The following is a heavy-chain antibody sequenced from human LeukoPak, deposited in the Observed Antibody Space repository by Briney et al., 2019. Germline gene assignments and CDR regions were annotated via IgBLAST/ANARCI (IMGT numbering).Heavy chain of an antibody. J-gene: IGHJ4*02. D-gene: IGHD6-6*01. CDR3: AKDLRKYSSSALDY. Sequence: GGSLRLSCAASGFTFSSYAMSWVRQAPGKGLEWVSAISGSGGSTYYADSVKGRFTISRDNSKNTLYLQMNSLRAEDTVVYYCAKDLRKYSSSALDYWGQGTLVTVSS. CDR2: ISGSGGST. V-gene: IGHV3-23*01. CDR1: GFTFSSYA.